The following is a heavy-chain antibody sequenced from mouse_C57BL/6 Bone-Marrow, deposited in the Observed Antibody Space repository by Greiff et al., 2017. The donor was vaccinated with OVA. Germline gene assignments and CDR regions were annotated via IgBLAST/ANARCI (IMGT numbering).Heavy chain of an antibody. CDR2: INSDGGST. D-gene: IGHD2-4*01. Sequence: EVQLQESGGGLVQPGESLKLSCESNEYEFPSHDMSWVRKTPEKRLELVAAINSDGGSTYYPDTMERRFIISRDNTKKTLYLQMSSLRSEDTALYYCARNYYDYDAPWFAYWGQGTLVTVSA. V-gene: IGHV5-2*01. CDR1: EYEFPSHD. J-gene: IGHJ3*01. CDR3: ARNYYDYDAPWFAY.